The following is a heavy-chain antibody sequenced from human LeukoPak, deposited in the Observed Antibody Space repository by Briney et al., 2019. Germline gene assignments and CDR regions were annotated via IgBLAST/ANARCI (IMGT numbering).Heavy chain of an antibody. J-gene: IGHJ5*02. Sequence: GGSLRLACAASGLSFSTFAMSWVRQAPGKGLEWVSAIGGAGTSTFYAGFVEGRFIISRDNSKNTLYLQINSLRVEDTALYYCAKGCDSSNCDASRLFDPWGQGTLVTVSS. CDR3: AKGCDSSNCDASRLFDP. V-gene: IGHV3-23*01. D-gene: IGHD2-2*01. CDR1: GLSFSTFA. CDR2: IGGAGTST.